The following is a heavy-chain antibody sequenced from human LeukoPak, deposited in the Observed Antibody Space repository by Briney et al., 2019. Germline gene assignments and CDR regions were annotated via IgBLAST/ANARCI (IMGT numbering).Heavy chain of an antibody. D-gene: IGHD6-13*01. CDR1: GGSISSSSYY. Sequence: SETLSLTCTVSGGSISSSSYYWGWVRQPPGKGLEWIGSIYYSGSTYYNPSLKSRVTISVDTSKNQFSLKLSSVTAADTAVYYCARNVLRSSSWSFGHWGQGTLVTVSS. V-gene: IGHV4-39*07. J-gene: IGHJ4*02. CDR2: IYYSGST. CDR3: ARNVLRSSSWSFGH.